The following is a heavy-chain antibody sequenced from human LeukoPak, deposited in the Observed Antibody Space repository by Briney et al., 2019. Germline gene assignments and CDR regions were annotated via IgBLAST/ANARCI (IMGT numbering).Heavy chain of an antibody. Sequence: PGGSLRLSCAASGFTLSSYSMNWVRQAPGKGLGGVSYTSSSSSTIYYAGSVQGRFTICRNNADDSVYLYMNSLRVEDTAVYYCARTYDYGVGPPGDAFDNWGQGTLVTVPS. D-gene: IGHD3-3*01. CDR2: TSSSSSTI. CDR3: ARTYDYGVGPPGDAFDN. J-gene: IGHJ3*02. CDR1: GFTLSSYS. V-gene: IGHV3-48*01.